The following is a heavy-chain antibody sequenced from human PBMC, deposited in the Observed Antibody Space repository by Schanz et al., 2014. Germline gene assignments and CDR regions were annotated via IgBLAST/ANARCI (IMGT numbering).Heavy chain of an antibody. CDR2: INSDGSSA. V-gene: IGHV3-74*02. CDR3: TRGSGSRSYGWYYDS. CDR1: GFTFSSYW. Sequence: EVLLVDSGGGLVQPGGSLRLSCAVSGFTFSSYWMHWVRQAPGKGLVWISRINSDGSSASYADSVKGRFTISRDNAKNTLYLQMNSVRAEDSAVYYCTRGSGSRSYGWYYDSWGQGTLVTVSS. J-gene: IGHJ4*02. D-gene: IGHD3-10*01.